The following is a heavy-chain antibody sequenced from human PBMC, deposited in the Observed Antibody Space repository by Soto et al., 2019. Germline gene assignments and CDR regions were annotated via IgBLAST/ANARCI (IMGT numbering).Heavy chain of an antibody. CDR3: ASVSEYSSSPIVPGWFDP. D-gene: IGHD6-6*01. V-gene: IGHV1-18*01. CDR2: ISAYNGNT. J-gene: IGHJ5*02. CDR1: GYTFISYG. Sequence: ASVKVSCKASGYTFISYGISCVRQAPGQGLEWMGWISAYNGNTNYAQKLQGRVTMTTDTSTSTAYMELRSLRSDDTAVYYCASVSEYSSSPIVPGWFDPWGKGTLVTL.